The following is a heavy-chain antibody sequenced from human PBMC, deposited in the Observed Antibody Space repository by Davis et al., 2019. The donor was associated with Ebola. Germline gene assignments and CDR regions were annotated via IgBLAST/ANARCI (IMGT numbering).Heavy chain of an antibody. J-gene: IGHJ6*02. CDR2: IYYTGST. CDR3: ARDLTYYYGMDV. CDR1: GGSICSYY. V-gene: IGHV4-59*12. Sequence: MPSETLSLTCTVSGGSICSYYWSWIRQPPGKGLEWIGYIYYTGSTNYNPSLKSRVTISVDTSKNQFSLKLSSVTAADTAVYYCARDLTYYYGMDVWGQGTTVTVSS.